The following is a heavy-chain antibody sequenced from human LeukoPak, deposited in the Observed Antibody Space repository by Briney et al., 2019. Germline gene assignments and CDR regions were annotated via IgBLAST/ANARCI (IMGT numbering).Heavy chain of an antibody. J-gene: IGHJ5*02. V-gene: IGHV4-34*01. CDR3: ARGPRITIFGVVIQPDRSQKSNWFDP. Sequence: SETLSLTCAVYGGSFSGYYWSWIRQPPGKGLEWIGEINHSGSTNYNPSLKSRVTISVDTSKNQFSLKLSSVTAADTAVYYCARGPRITIFGVVIQPDRSQKSNWFDPWGQGTLVTVSS. D-gene: IGHD3-3*01. CDR1: GGSFSGYY. CDR2: INHSGST.